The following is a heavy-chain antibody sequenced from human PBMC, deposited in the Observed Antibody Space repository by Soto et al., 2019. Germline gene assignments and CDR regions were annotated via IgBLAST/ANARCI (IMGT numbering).Heavy chain of an antibody. CDR1: GYTITSYG. CDR2: ISAYNGNT. Sequence: ASVKVACKASGYTITSYGISCVRQTTRQGLEWMGWISAYNGNTNYAQKLQGRVTMTTDTSTSTAYMELRSLRSDDTAVYYCARVPHYDILTGYSWFDPWGQGTLVTVSS. V-gene: IGHV1-18*01. CDR3: ARVPHYDILTGYSWFDP. D-gene: IGHD3-9*01. J-gene: IGHJ5*02.